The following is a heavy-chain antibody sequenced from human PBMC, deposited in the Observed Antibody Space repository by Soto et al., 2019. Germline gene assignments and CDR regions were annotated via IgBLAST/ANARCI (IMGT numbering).Heavy chain of an antibody. D-gene: IGHD2-2*01. CDR1: GGSFSGYY. CDR2: INHSGST. J-gene: IGHJ5*02. V-gene: IGHV4-34*01. CDR3: ARGSDIVVEPAAMGQDNWFDP. Sequence: PSETLSLTCAVYGGSFSGYYWSWIRQPPGRGLEWIGEINHSGSTNYNPSLKSRVTISVDTSKNQFSLKLSSVTAADTAVYYCARGSDIVVEPAAMGQDNWFDPWGQGTLVTVSS.